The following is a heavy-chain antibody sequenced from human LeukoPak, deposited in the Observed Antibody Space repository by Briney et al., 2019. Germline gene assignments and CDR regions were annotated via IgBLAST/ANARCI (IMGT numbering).Heavy chain of an antibody. Sequence: GGSLRLSCAASGFTVSSNYMSWVRQAPGKGLEWVSVIYSGGSTYYADSVKGRFTTSRDNSKNTLYLQMNSLRAEDTAVYYCAGNIAVAGIAEYFQHWGQGTLVTVSS. D-gene: IGHD6-19*01. V-gene: IGHV3-53*01. CDR3: AGNIAVAGIAEYFQH. J-gene: IGHJ1*01. CDR1: GFTVSSNY. CDR2: IYSGGST.